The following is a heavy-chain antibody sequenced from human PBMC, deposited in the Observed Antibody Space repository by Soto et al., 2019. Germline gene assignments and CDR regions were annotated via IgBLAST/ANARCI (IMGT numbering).Heavy chain of an antibody. CDR1: GFTFSSYA. D-gene: IGHD3-3*01. CDR3: AKLNDFWLLTSTFDY. CDR2: ISGSGGST. J-gene: IGHJ4*02. Sequence: GGSLRLSCAASGFTFSSYAMSWVRQAPGKGLEWVSAISGSGGSTYYADSVKGRFTISRDNSKNTLYLQMNSLRAEDTAVYYCAKLNDFWLLTSTFDYWGQGTLVTVSS. V-gene: IGHV3-23*01.